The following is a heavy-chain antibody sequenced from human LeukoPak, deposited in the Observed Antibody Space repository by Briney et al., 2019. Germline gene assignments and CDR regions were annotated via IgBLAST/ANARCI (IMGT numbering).Heavy chain of an antibody. J-gene: IGHJ4*02. CDR1: GYTFTGYY. CDR2: INPNSGGT. V-gene: IGHV1-2*02. D-gene: IGHD6-13*01. CDR3: ARDKRVAAAGFLFDY. Sequence: ASVKVSCKASGYTFTGYYMHWVRQAPGQGLEWMGWINPNSGGTNYAQKFQGRVTMTRDTSISTAYMELGRLRSDDTAVYYCARDKRVAAAGFLFDYWGQGTLVTVSS.